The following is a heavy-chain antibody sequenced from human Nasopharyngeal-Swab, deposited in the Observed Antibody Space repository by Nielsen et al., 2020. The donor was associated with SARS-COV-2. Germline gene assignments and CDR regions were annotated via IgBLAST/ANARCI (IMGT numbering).Heavy chain of an antibody. J-gene: IGHJ4*02. D-gene: IGHD5-12*01. V-gene: IGHV3-48*03. CDR2: ISSSGSTR. CDR3: ARGGYRDYDYAY. Sequence: VRQAPGKGLEWVSYISSSGSTRYYADSVKGRFTISRDNAKNSLYLQMNSLRAEDTAVYYCARGGYRDYDYAYWGQGTLVTVSS.